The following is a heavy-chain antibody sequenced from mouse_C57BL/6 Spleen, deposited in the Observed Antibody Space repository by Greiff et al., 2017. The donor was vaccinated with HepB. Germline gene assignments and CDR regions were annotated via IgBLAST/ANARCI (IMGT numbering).Heavy chain of an antibody. CDR2: INPYNGGT. J-gene: IGHJ1*03. CDR3: ARRSSYGYFDV. V-gene: IGHV1-19*01. CDR1: GYTFTDYY. Sequence: EVKLQESGPVLVKPGASVKMSCKASGYTFTDYYMNWVKQSHGKSLEWIGVINPYNGGTSYNQKFKGKATLTVDKSSSTAYMELNSLTSEDSAVYYCARRSSYGYFDVWGTGTTVTVSS. D-gene: IGHD1-1*01.